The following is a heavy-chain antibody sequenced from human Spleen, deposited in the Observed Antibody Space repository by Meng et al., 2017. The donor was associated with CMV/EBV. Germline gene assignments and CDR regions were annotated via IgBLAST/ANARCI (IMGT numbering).Heavy chain of an antibody. V-gene: IGHV3-21*01. CDR2: ISSSSSHI. Sequence: ETLSLTCAASGFTFSNYNMNWVRQAPGKGLEWVSSISSSSSHIYQADSVRGRFTISRDNAKNSLYLQMSSLRAEDTAVYYCARVDFDSTGFYAVVNWFDPWGQGTLVTVSS. J-gene: IGHJ5*02. D-gene: IGHD3-22*01. CDR3: ARVDFDSTGFYAVVNWFDP. CDR1: GFTFSNYN.